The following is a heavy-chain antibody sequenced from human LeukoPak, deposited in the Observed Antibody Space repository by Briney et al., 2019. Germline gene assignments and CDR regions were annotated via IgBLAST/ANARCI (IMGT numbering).Heavy chain of an antibody. D-gene: IGHD3-9*01. CDR2: IYYSGCT. Sequence: SETLSLTCTVSGGSVSSYYWNWIRQPPGKGLEWIGYIYYSGCTNYNPSLKSRVTISVDTSKNQFSLKLSSVTAADTAVYYCARGEGDYDILTGYYGPNDAFDIWGQGTMVTVSS. V-gene: IGHV4-59*02. CDR3: ARGEGDYDILTGYYGPNDAFDI. J-gene: IGHJ3*02. CDR1: GGSVSSYY.